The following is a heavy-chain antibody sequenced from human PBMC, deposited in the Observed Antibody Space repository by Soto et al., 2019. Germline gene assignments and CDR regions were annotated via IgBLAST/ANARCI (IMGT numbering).Heavy chain of an antibody. CDR1: GFTFSSYG. V-gene: IGHV3-30*18. CDR3: AKDTEWRALHKTFDY. Sequence: QVQLVESGGGVVQPGRSLRLSCATSGFTFSSYGMHWVRQAPGKGLEWVAVISHDGSNNYYADSVKGRFTISRDNSKNTLGLQMNSLRAEDTGVYYCAKDTEWRALHKTFDYWGQGTLVTVSS. CDR2: ISHDGSNN. D-gene: IGHD3-3*01. J-gene: IGHJ4*02.